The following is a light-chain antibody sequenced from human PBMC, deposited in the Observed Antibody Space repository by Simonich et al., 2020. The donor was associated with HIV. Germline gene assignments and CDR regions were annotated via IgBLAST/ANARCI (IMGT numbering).Light chain of an antibody. CDR1: QTVLYSSNNKNY. CDR3: QQYHSIPWT. J-gene: IGKJ1*01. Sequence: DIVMTQSPDSLAVSLGERATINCKSSQTVLYSSNNKNYLAWSQQKPGQPPHLLIYWAATRESGVPDRFNGSGSETDFTLTISSLQAEDVAVYYCQQYHSIPWTFGQGTKVEIK. CDR2: WAA. V-gene: IGKV4-1*01.